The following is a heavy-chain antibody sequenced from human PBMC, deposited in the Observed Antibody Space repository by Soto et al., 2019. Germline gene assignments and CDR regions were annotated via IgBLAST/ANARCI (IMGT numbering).Heavy chain of an antibody. D-gene: IGHD2-15*01. V-gene: IGHV3-23*01. CDR1: GFTLSNHA. CDR2: ISASGGET. J-gene: IGHJ4*02. CDR3: VRRTAVGGGALLYFDS. Sequence: GGSLRLSCAASGFTLSNHAMYWVRQAPGRGLEWVSTISASGGETYYADTVRGRFTISRDTSKNTLDLRMNSLRAEDTAVYHWVRRTAVGGGALLYFDSWGQGALVTVSS.